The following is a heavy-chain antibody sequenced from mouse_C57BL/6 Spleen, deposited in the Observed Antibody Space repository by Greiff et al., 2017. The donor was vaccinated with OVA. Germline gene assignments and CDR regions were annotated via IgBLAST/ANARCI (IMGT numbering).Heavy chain of an antibody. D-gene: IGHD1-1*01. CDR3: ARGDITTVVAKKYYAMDY. CDR2: INPSSGYT. Sequence: VQLQQSGAELAKPGASVKLSCKASGYTFTSYWMHWVKQRPGQGLEWIGYINPSSGYTKYNQKFKDKATLTADKSSSTAYMQLSSLTYEDSAVYYCARGDITTVVAKKYYAMDYWGQGTSVTVSS. J-gene: IGHJ4*01. CDR1: GYTFTSYW. V-gene: IGHV1-7*01.